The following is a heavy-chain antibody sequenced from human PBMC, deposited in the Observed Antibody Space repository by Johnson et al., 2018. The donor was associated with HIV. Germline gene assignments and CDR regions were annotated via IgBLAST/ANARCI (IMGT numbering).Heavy chain of an antibody. CDR2: IYSDGTT. J-gene: IGHJ3*02. CDR1: AFSVSSNY. V-gene: IGHV3-66*02. CDR3: ARDLMVGPTRTGSFDI. D-gene: IGHD1-26*01. Sequence: VQLVESGGGLVQPGGSLRLSCAVSAFSVSSNYMSWVRQAPGKGLEWVSVIYSDGTTYYADSVKGRFTISRDTSKNTLYLQMNSLRAEDTAVYYCARDLMVGPTRTGSFDICGQGTMVTVSS.